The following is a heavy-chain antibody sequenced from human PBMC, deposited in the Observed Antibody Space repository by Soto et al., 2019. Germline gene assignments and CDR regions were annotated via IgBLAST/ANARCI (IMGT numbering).Heavy chain of an antibody. CDR2: IYWNDDK. D-gene: IGHD6-19*01. CDR3: AHRPSGWYLFDY. Sequence: VSGPTLVNPTQTLTLTCTFSGFSLSTSGVGVGWIRQPPGKALEWLALIYWNDDKRYNPSLKSRLTITKDTSKNQVVLTMTNMDPVDTATYYCAHRPSGWYLFDYWGQGTLVTVSS. J-gene: IGHJ4*02. CDR1: GFSLSTSGVG. V-gene: IGHV2-5*01.